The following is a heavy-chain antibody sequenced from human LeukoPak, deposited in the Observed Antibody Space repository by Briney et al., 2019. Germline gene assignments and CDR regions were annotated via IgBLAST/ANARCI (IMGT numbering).Heavy chain of an antibody. D-gene: IGHD2-15*01. J-gene: IGHJ4*02. CDR1: GYSFTTYW. CDR3: ARHLAVAGIFDY. Sequence: GGSLKISCKGSGYSFTTYWIGWVRQMPGEGLECMGIIFPGDSDTRYSPSFQSQVTISADKSISTAYLQWSSLKASDTAMYYCARHLAVAGIFDYWGQGTLVTVSS. V-gene: IGHV5-51*01. CDR2: IFPGDSDT.